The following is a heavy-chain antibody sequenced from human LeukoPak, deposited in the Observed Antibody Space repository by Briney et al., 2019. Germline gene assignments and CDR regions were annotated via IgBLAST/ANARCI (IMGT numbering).Heavy chain of an antibody. CDR1: GFVFTSYG. J-gene: IGHJ4*02. Sequence: ASVKVSCKASGFVFTSYGITWVRQAPGQGLEWVGWTSTFSGLTNYAEKVQDRVTMTTDTDTGTAYLEMRSLRFDDTAVYYCAGAGSSSWTATFDYWGQGTLLTVAS. CDR3: AGAGSSSWTATFDY. D-gene: IGHD6-13*01. V-gene: IGHV1-18*01. CDR2: TSTFSGLT.